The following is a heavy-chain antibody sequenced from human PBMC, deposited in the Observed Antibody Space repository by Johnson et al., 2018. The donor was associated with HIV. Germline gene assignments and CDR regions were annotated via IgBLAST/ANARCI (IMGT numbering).Heavy chain of an antibody. Sequence: QVQLVESGGGEVRPGGSLRLACAASGFTFDDYGMSWIRQAPGKGLEWVSYISRSGSTIYYADSVKGRFTISRDNAKNSLYLQMNSLRAEDTAVYYCAREHSEFRYGSNTRGAFDIWGQGTMVTVSS. J-gene: IGHJ3*02. D-gene: IGHD3-10*01. CDR3: AREHSEFRYGSNTRGAFDI. CDR1: GFTFDDYG. V-gene: IGHV3-11*04. CDR2: ISRSGSTI.